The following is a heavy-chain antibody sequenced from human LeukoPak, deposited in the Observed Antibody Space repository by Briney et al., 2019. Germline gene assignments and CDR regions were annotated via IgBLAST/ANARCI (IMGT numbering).Heavy chain of an antibody. CDR2: ISSNGGST. V-gene: IGHV3-64*01. CDR3: AGGGPYYYDSSGSYC. D-gene: IGHD3-22*01. Sequence: PGGSLRHSCAASRFTLSSHAMHWVRQAPGKGLEYVSAISSNGGSTYYANSVKGRFTISRDNSKNTLYLQMGSLRAEDMAVYYCAGGGPYYYDSSGSYCWGQGTLVTVSS. J-gene: IGHJ4*02. CDR1: RFTLSSHA.